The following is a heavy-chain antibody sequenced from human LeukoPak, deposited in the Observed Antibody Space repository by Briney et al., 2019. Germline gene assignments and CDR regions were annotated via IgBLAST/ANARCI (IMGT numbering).Heavy chain of an antibody. CDR2: IYYSGST. CDR3: ARDNWNYGSSMDV. J-gene: IGHJ6*02. D-gene: IGHD1-7*01. CDR1: GVSISSYY. V-gene: IGHV4-59*01. Sequence: ASETLSLTCTVSGVSISSYYWSWIRRPPGKGLEWIGYIYYSGSTNYNPSLKSRVTISVDTSKNQFSLKLSSVTAADTAVYYCARDNWNYGSSMDVWGQGTTVTVSS.